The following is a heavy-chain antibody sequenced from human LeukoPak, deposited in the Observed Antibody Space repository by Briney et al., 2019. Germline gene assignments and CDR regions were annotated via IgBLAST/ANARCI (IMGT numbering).Heavy chain of an antibody. D-gene: IGHD3-10*01. V-gene: IGHV3-30*03. CDR2: TSYDGSNK. J-gene: IGHJ4*02. CDR3: AREGYYGSGSPPSLYFDY. Sequence: GRSLRLSCAASGFTFSSYGMHWVRQAPGKGLEWVAVTSYDGSNKYYADSVKGRFTISRDNSRSTLYLQMNSLRPEDTAIYYCAREGYYGSGSPPSLYFDYWGQGTLVTVSS. CDR1: GFTFSSYG.